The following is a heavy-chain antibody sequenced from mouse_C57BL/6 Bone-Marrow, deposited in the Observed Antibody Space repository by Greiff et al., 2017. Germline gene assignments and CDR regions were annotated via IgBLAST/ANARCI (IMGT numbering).Heavy chain of an antibody. D-gene: IGHD1-1*01. CDR2: INPYNGGT. J-gene: IGHJ2*01. Sequence: EVQLQQSGPVLVKPGASVKMSCKASGYTFTDYYMNWVKQSHGKSLEWIGVINPYNGGTSYNQKFKGKATLTVDKSSSTAYMELNSLTSEDSAVYYCARRLFTTVVDYWGKGATLTVSS. CDR1: GYTFTDYY. V-gene: IGHV1-19*01. CDR3: ARRLFTTVVDY.